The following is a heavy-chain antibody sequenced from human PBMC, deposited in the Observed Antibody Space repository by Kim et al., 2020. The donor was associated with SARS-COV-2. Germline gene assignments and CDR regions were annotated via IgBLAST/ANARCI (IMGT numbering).Heavy chain of an antibody. V-gene: IGHV4-59*01. Sequence: PSLKSRVTISVDTSKNQFSLKLSSVTAADTAVYYCASDSSGYYYAGAFDIWGQGTMVTVSS. D-gene: IGHD3-22*01. J-gene: IGHJ3*02. CDR3: ASDSSGYYYAGAFDI.